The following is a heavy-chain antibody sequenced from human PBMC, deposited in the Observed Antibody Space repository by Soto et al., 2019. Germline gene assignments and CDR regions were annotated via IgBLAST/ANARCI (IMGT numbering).Heavy chain of an antibody. D-gene: IGHD6-6*01. J-gene: IGHJ4*02. CDR3: ASLNPYSSSSLNDY. V-gene: IGHV1-69*12. CDR2: IIPIFGTA. Sequence: QVQLVQSGAEVKKPGSSVKVSCKASGGTFSSYAISWVRQAPGQGLEWMGGIIPIFGTANYAQKFQGRVTXNAXEXKSTAYRELSSLRSEDTAVYYCASLNPYSSSSLNDYWGQGTLVTVSS. CDR1: GGTFSSYA.